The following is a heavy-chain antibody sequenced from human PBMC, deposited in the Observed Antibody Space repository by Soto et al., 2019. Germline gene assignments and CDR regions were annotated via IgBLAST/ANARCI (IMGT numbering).Heavy chain of an antibody. J-gene: IGHJ5*02. CDR3: ARDSSGYPHNWFDP. CDR1: GGSISSYY. Sequence: SETLSLTCTVSGGSISSYYWSWIRQPPGKGLEWIGYIYYNGSTNYNPSLKSRVTISVDTSKNQFSLKLSSVTAADTAVYYCARDSSGYPHNWFDPWGQGTLVTVSS. CDR2: IYYNGST. D-gene: IGHD3-22*01. V-gene: IGHV4-59*01.